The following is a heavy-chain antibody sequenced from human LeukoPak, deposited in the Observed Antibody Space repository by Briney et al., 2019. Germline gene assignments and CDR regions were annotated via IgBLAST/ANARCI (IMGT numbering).Heavy chain of an antibody. CDR3: ASGLSRDGGGLSTVVTQALGY. J-gene: IGHJ4*02. CDR2: INPSGGST. Sequence: ASVKVSCKASGYTFTSYYMHWVRQAPGQGLEWMGIINPSGGSTSYAQKFQGRVTITADESTSTAYMELSSLRSEDTAVYYCASGLSRDGGGLSTVVTQALGYWGQGTLVTVSS. D-gene: IGHD4-23*01. V-gene: IGHV1-46*01. CDR1: GYTFTSYY.